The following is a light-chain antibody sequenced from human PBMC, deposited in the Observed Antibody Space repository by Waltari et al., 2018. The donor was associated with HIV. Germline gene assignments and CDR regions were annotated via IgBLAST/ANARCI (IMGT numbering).Light chain of an antibody. CDR1: SSNIGSNY. CDR2: RNN. J-gene: IGLJ2*01. CDR3: ATWTDSLSGVV. Sequence: QSVLTQSPSASGTPGQRVTISCSGSSSNIGSNYVYWYQQLPGTAPKLLLYRNNPRPSGVPDRFSGSKFCTAASLAISGPRSEDEAHYYCATWTDSLSGVVFGGGTKLRVL. V-gene: IGLV1-47*01.